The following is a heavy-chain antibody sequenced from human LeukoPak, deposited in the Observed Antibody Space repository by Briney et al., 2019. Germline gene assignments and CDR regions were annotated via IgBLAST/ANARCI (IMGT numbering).Heavy chain of an antibody. V-gene: IGHV3-30*04. D-gene: IGHD3-10*01. CDR2: ISYDGSNK. CDR1: GFTFSSYA. J-gene: IGHJ3*02. CDR3: ARGGVWFGELSMSGAFDI. Sequence: PGGSLRLSCAASGFTFSSYAMHWVRQAPGKGLEWVAVISYDGSNKYYADSVKGRFTIFRDNSKNTLYLQMNSLRAGDTAVYYCARGGVWFGELSMSGAFDIWGQGTMVTVSS.